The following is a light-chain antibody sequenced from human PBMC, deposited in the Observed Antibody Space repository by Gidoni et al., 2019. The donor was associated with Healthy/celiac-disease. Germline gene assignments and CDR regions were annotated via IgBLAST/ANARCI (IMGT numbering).Light chain of an antibody. V-gene: IGKV2-28*01. Sequence: DIVMTQSPLSLPVTLGEPASISCRSSQSLLHSNGYNYLDWYLQKPGQSPQLLIYLGSNRASGVPDRFSGRGSGTDFTLKISRAEAEDVGVYYCMQALQTPRTFGQGTKVEIK. J-gene: IGKJ1*01. CDR3: MQALQTPRT. CDR1: QSLLHSNGYNY. CDR2: LGS.